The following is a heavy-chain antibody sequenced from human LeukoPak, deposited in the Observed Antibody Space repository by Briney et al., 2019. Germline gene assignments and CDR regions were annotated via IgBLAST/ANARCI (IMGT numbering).Heavy chain of an antibody. V-gene: IGHV3-74*01. CDR3: AKDHYWSIDY. Sequence: GGSLRLSCAASGFTFSSYWMNWVRQAPGKGLVWVSRIASDGSSTTYADSVKGRFSISRDNAKNTLYLQMNSLRAEDTGVYYCAKDHYWSIDYWGRGTLVTVSS. D-gene: IGHD3-3*01. CDR2: IASDGSST. CDR1: GFTFSSYW. J-gene: IGHJ4*02.